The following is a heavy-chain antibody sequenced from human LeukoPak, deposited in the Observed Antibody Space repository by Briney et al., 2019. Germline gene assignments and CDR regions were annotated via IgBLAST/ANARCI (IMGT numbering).Heavy chain of an antibody. V-gene: IGHV3-48*01. Sequence: GGSLRLSCAASGFTFSSYSMNWVRQAPGKGLEWVSYISSSSSTIYYADSVKGRFTISRDNAKNSLYLQMNSLRAEDTAVYYCARVAVGAIHNAFDIWGQGTMVTVSS. CDR2: ISSSSSTI. J-gene: IGHJ3*02. CDR1: GFTFSSYS. CDR3: ARVAVGAIHNAFDI. D-gene: IGHD1-26*01.